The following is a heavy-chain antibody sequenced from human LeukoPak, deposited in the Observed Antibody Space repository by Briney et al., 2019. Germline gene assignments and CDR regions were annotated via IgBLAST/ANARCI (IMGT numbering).Heavy chain of an antibody. D-gene: IGHD6-13*01. J-gene: IGHJ4*02. CDR3: ARDPGIAAAGTVGYFDS. Sequence: GGSLRLSCAASGFTFSSYAMHWVRQAPGKGLEWVALIPYDGSNKYYADSVKGRFTVSRDNSKNTLYLQMNSLRAEDTAVYYCARDPGIAAAGTVGYFDSWGQGILVTVSS. V-gene: IGHV3-30*04. CDR2: IPYDGSNK. CDR1: GFTFSSYA.